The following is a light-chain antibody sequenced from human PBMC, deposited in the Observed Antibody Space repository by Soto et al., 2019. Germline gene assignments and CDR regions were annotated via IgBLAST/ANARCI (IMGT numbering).Light chain of an antibody. CDR3: HQYNTSSWT. CDR1: QSISTW. Sequence: DIQMTQSPSTLSASVGDRVTITCRASQSISTWLAWYQQKPGKPPKLLIYDASTLETGVPSRFSGRGSGTEFTLTISSLQADDVATYYCHQYNTSSWTFGQGTKVDI. V-gene: IGKV1-5*01. J-gene: IGKJ1*01. CDR2: DAS.